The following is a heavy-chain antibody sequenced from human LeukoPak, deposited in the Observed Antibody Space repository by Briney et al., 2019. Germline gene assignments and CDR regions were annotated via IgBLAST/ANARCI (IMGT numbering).Heavy chain of an antibody. CDR3: ARARQLVPDY. D-gene: IGHD6-13*01. Sequence: ASVKVSCKASGYTFTVYYMHWVRQAPGQGVEWMGWINPNSGGTNYAQKFQGRVTMTRDTSISTAYMELSRLRSDDTAVYYCARARQLVPDYWGQGTLVTVSS. CDR2: INPNSGGT. CDR1: GYTFTVYY. V-gene: IGHV1-2*02. J-gene: IGHJ4*02.